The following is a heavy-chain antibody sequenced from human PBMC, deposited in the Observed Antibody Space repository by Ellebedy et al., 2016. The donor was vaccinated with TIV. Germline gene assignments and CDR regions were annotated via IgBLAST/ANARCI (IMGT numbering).Heavy chain of an antibody. V-gene: IGHV3-23*01. CDR2: ISGSGGST. J-gene: IGHJ4*02. CDR1: GFTFSSYA. CDR3: AKDYGGYGDYFDY. Sequence: GESLKISCAASGFTFSSYAMSWVRQAPGKGLEWVSAISGSGGSTYYADSVKGRFTISRDNSKNTLYLQMNSLRAEDTAVYYCAKDYGGYGDYFDYWGQGTLVTVSS. D-gene: IGHD5-12*01.